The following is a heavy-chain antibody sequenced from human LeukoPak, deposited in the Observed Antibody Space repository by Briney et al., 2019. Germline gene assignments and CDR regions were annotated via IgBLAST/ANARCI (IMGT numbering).Heavy chain of an antibody. CDR1: GYIFDNFD. Sequence: ASVKVSCKASGYIFDNFDINWVRQAPGQGLEWMGWMSPVSGIGGSAQRFQGRVTLTRDTSISTAYMEVSNLRSDDTAFYYCARAPMGTAALYWGQGTLVTVSS. V-gene: IGHV1-8*01. J-gene: IGHJ4*02. CDR3: ARAPMGTAALY. D-gene: IGHD2-2*01. CDR2: MSPVSGIG.